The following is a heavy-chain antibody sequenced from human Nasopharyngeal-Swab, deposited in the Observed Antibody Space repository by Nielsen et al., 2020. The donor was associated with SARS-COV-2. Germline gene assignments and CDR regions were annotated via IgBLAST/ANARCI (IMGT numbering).Heavy chain of an antibody. CDR2: IKQDGSET. CDR1: GFTFRGDW. V-gene: IGHV3-7*03. D-gene: IGHD5-12*01. CDR3: ARDLGHSGYDLYDY. J-gene: IGHJ4*02. Sequence: GGSLRLSCADSGFTFRGDWMSWVRQAPGKGLEWVANIKQDGSETYYVDSVKGRFTISRDNAKNSLYLQMNSLRAEDTAVYYCARDLGHSGYDLYDYWGQGTLVTVSS.